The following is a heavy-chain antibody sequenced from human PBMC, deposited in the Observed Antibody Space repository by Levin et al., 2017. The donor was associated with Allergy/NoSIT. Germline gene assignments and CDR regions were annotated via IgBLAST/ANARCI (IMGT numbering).Heavy chain of an antibody. Sequence: GSLRLSCAVYGGSFSGYYWSWIRQPPGKGLEWIGEINHSGSTNYNPSLKSRVTISVDTSKNQFSLKLSSVTAADTAVYYCARGDGVVVKKYFDYWGQGTLVTVSS. CDR2: INHSGST. CDR1: GGSFSGYY. CDR3: ARGDGVVVKKYFDY. D-gene: IGHD2-15*01. V-gene: IGHV4-34*01. J-gene: IGHJ4*02.